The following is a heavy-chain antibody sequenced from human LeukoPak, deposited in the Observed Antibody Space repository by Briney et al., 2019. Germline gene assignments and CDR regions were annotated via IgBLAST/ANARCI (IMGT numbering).Heavy chain of an antibody. CDR2: ISCSGGST. Sequence: GGSLRLSCAASGFTFSSYAMSWVRQAPGKGLEWVSAISCSGGSTYYADSVKGRFTISRDNSKNTLYLQMNRLRAEDTAVYYCAKGGRLVATTAFLDYWGQGALVTVSS. V-gene: IGHV3-23*01. J-gene: IGHJ4*02. D-gene: IGHD5-12*01. CDR1: GFTFSSYA. CDR3: AKGGRLVATTAFLDY.